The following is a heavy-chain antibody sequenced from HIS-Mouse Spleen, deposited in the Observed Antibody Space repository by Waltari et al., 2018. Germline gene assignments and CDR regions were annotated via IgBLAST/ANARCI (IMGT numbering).Heavy chain of an antibody. J-gene: IGHJ5*02. D-gene: IGHD2-8*01. V-gene: IGHV1-69*04. CDR2: IIPILGIA. CDR1: GGTFSSYA. Sequence: QVQLVQSGAEVKKPGSSVKVSCKASGGTFSSYAISWVRQAPGQGLEWMGRIIPILGIANYAQKFQGRVTITADKSTSTAYMELSSLRSEDTAVYYCARGGGYCTNGVCVNWFDPWGQGTLVTVSS. CDR3: ARGGGYCTNGVCVNWFDP.